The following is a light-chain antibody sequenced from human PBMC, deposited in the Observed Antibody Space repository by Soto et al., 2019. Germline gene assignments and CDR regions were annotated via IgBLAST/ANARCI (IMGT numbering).Light chain of an antibody. CDR3: QQFSSYPLT. CDR1: QTVRNNY. Sequence: EVVLSQSPGTLSLTPGEKAALSCRASQTVRNNYLAWYQQKPGQAPRLLIYDASSRATGIPDRFSGGGSGTDFTLTISRLEPEDFAVYYRQQFSSYPLTFGGGAKV. V-gene: IGKV3-20*01. CDR2: DAS. J-gene: IGKJ4*01.